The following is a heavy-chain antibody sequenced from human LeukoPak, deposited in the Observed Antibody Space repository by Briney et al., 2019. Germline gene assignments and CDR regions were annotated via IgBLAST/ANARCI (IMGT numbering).Heavy chain of an antibody. D-gene: IGHD3-10*01. CDR2: MNPNSGNT. V-gene: IGHV1-8*01. CDR1: GYTFTNYD. J-gene: IGHJ5*02. Sequence: ASVKVSCKASGYTFTNYDINRVRLATGQGLGWMGWMNPNSGNTGYAQKFQGRVTMTRNTSVSTAYMDLSSLRSEDTAVYYCARGSSGDYSVSGSAWFDPWGQGTLVTVSS. CDR3: ARGSSGDYSVSGSAWFDP.